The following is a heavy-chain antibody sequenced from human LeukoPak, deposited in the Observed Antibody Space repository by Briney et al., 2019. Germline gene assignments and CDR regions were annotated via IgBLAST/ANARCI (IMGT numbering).Heavy chain of an antibody. Sequence: GGSLRLSCAASGFTFSNAWMSWVRQAPGKGLEWVGRIKSKTDGGTTDYAAPVKGRFTISRDDSKNTLYLQMNSLKTEDTAVYYCTTGENWNDGGYFDYWGQGTLVTVSS. CDR1: GFTFSNAW. CDR3: TTGENWNDGGYFDY. J-gene: IGHJ4*02. D-gene: IGHD1-1*01. V-gene: IGHV3-15*01. CDR2: IKSKTDGGTT.